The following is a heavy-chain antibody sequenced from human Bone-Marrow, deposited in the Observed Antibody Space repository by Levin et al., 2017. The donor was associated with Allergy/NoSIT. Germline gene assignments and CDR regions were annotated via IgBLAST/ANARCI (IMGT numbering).Heavy chain of an antibody. CDR3: ARARYYDSSGYYSDAFDI. CDR1: GGSISSGGYY. CDR2: IYYSGST. Sequence: PSETLSLTCTVSGGSISSGGYYWSWIRQHPGTGLEWIGYIYYSGSTYYNPSLKSRVTISVDTSKNQFSLKLSSVTAADTAVYYCARARYYDSSGYYSDAFDIWGQGTMVTVSS. D-gene: IGHD3-22*01. V-gene: IGHV4-31*03. J-gene: IGHJ3*02.